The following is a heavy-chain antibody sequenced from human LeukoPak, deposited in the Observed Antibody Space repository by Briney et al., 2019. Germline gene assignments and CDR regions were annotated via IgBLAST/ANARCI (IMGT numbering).Heavy chain of an antibody. Sequence: ASVKVSCKASGYTFTSYDINWVRQATGQGLEWMGWINPNSGGTNYAQKFQGRVTMTRDTSISTAYMELSRLRSDDTAVYYCARDPSSIAVAGSMDVWGQGTTVTVSS. D-gene: IGHD6-19*01. V-gene: IGHV1-2*02. CDR1: GYTFTSYD. CDR2: INPNSGGT. CDR3: ARDPSSIAVAGSMDV. J-gene: IGHJ6*02.